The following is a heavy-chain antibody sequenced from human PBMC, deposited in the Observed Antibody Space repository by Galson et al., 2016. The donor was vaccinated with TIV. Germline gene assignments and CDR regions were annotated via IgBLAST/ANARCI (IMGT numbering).Heavy chain of an antibody. Sequence: SVKVSCKASGGTLISYPVSWVRQAPGQGLEWMGEINRIFGTVNYAQKFQGRVTITTDESTTAAYMELSSLRSEDTAVYYCARACGSYSCYLDVWGKGTTVTVSS. J-gene: IGHJ6*03. CDR2: INRIFGTV. V-gene: IGHV1-69*05. CDR3: ARACGSYSCYLDV. D-gene: IGHD1-26*01. CDR1: GGTLISYP.